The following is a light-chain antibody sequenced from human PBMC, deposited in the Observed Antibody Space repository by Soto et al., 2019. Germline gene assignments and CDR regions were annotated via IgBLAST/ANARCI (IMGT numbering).Light chain of an antibody. J-gene: IGKJ4*01. V-gene: IGKV3-15*01. Sequence: ETVMPQSPGTLSVSLGERATLSCRASQSVSIHLAWYQQKPGQAPRLLIYDTSTRATGIPARFSGSGSGTEFTLTISSLQSEDFAVYYCQQYSNWPLTFGGGTKVDIK. CDR3: QQYSNWPLT. CDR1: QSVSIH. CDR2: DTS.